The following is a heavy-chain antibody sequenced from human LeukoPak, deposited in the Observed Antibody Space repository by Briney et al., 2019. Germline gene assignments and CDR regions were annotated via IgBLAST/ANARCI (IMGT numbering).Heavy chain of an antibody. V-gene: IGHV4-59*12. CDR1: GGSISSYY. D-gene: IGHD3-10*01. Sequence: KPSETLSLTCTVSGGSISSYYWSWIRQPPGKGLEWIGYIYYSGSTYYNPSLKSRVTISVDTSKNQFSLKLSSVAAADTAVYYCARDDYYGAFDIWGQGTMVTVSS. CDR2: IYYSGST. CDR3: ARDDYYGAFDI. J-gene: IGHJ3*02.